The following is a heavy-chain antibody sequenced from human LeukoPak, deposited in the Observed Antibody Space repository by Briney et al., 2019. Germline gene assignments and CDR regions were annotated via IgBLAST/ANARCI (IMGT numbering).Heavy chain of an antibody. J-gene: IGHJ4*02. CDR3: ARQGTYYYDSTKFTFDS. V-gene: IGHV4-39*01. CDR1: GDSIATGIHY. D-gene: IGHD3-22*01. CDR2: VFYTGNT. Sequence: SETLSLTCTVSGDSIATGIHYWGWIRQPPGKGREWIGSVFYTGNTYYNPSLQSRITISVDTSKNQVSLKVTSVTATDTALYYCARQGTYYYDSTKFTFDSWGQGTLVTVSS.